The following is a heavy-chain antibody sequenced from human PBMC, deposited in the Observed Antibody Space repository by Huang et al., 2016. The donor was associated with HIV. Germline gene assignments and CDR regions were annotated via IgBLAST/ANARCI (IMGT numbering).Heavy chain of an antibody. CDR2: IYYTGTT. J-gene: IGHJ5*02. Sequence: QVQLQESGPGPVKPSQTLSLTCTVSGDSISRGGYLWSWIRQSPGKGLEWIGSIYYTGTTSYNPSRRSGFTMSVDTSKNQFSLRLTSVTAEDTAVYYCSRDRITQCNGGRCYSDWSDPWGQGTLVIVSS. CDR3: SRDRITQCNGGRCYSDWSDP. D-gene: IGHD2-15*01. CDR1: GDSISRGGYL. V-gene: IGHV4-30-4*08.